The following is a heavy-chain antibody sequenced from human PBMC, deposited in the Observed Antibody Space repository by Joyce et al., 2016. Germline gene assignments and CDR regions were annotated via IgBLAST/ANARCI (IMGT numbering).Heavy chain of an antibody. CDR3: AKFFMSATASPNDAFDI. D-gene: IGHD2-2*01. Sequence: QVQLVESGGGVVQPGMSLRLSCAASGFTFSIYGMHWVLQDPDKEIEWVEVISYDGSKKHYRDSVNGRFTISRDNSKNTLYLQVNDLRAEDTTVYYCAKFFMSATASPNDAFDIWGQGTMVTVSS. V-gene: IGHV3-30*18. CDR2: ISYDGSKK. CDR1: GFTFSIYG. J-gene: IGHJ3*02.